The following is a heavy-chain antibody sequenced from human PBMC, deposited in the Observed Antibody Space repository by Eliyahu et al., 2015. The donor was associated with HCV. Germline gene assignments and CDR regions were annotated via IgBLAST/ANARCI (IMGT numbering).Heavy chain of an antibody. CDR2: IWYDGTNK. D-gene: IGHD3-22*01. J-gene: IGHJ4*02. Sequence: QVQLVESGGGVVQPGRSLRLSCAASGFPFXRFGMHWVRQAPGKGLEWVAVIWYDGTNKYYADFVKGRFTISRDNSKNTLSLRMDSLRAEDTGVYYCARGLTEGYDSSGYYLDSWGQGTLITVSS. CDR1: GFPFXRFG. CDR3: ARGLTEGYDSSGYYLDS. V-gene: IGHV3-33*01.